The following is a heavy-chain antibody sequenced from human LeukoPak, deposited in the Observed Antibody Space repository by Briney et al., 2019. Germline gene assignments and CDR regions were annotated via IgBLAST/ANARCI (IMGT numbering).Heavy chain of an antibody. CDR2: IYYNGST. Sequence: SETLSLTCKVSGGSVGSFSWSWIRQSPGKGLEWIGFIYYNGSTSYNPSLKGRVTISVDRSKSQFSLRLSSVTAADTALYYCARAVGYYGSGTSGEEWFDPWGQGTLVTVSS. CDR1: GGSVGSFS. CDR3: ARAVGYYGSGTSGEEWFDP. J-gene: IGHJ5*02. V-gene: IGHV4-59*08. D-gene: IGHD3-10*01.